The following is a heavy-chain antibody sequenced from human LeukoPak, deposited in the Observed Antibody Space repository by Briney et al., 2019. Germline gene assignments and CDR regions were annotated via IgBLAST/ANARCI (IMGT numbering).Heavy chain of an antibody. V-gene: IGHV3-15*01. CDR3: TTDENTGGPTLDY. CDR1: GFTFSNAW. Sequence: PGGSLRLSCAASGFTFSNAWMSWVRQAPGKGLEWVGRIKSKTDGGTTDYAAPVKGRFTISRDDSKNTLYLQMNSLKTEDTAVYYCTTDENTGGPTLDYWGQGTLVTVSS. D-gene: IGHD2/OR15-2a*01. J-gene: IGHJ4*02. CDR2: IKSKTDGGTT.